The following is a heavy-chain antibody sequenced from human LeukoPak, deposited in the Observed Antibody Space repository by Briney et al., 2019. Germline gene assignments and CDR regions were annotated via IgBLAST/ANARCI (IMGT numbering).Heavy chain of an antibody. CDR1: GGTFSSYA. V-gene: IGHV1-69*04. Sequence: SVKVSCKASGGTFSSYAISWVRQAPGQGLEWMGRIIPILGIANYAQKFQGRVTITADKSTSTAYMELSSLRSEDTAVYYCARNGNLAAGTNYYYYYGMDVWGQGTTVTVSS. CDR3: ARNGNLAAGTNYYYYYGMDV. D-gene: IGHD6-13*01. CDR2: IIPILGIA. J-gene: IGHJ6*02.